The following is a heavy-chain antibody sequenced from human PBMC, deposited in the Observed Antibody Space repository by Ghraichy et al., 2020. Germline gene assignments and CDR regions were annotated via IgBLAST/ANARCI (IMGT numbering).Heavy chain of an antibody. CDR1: GGSFSGYY. V-gene: IGHV4-34*01. Sequence: SETLSLTCAVYGGSFSGYYWSWIRQPPGKGLEWIGEINHSGSTNYNPSLKSRVTISVDTSKNQFSLKLCSVTAADTAVYYCARGEGLYSSSWYKGHYWGQGTLVTVYS. D-gene: IGHD6-13*01. CDR2: INHSGST. J-gene: IGHJ4*02. CDR3: ARGEGLYSSSWYKGHY.